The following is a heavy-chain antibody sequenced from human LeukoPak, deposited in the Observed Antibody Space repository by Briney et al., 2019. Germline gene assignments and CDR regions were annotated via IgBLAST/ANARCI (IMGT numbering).Heavy chain of an antibody. D-gene: IGHD1-26*01. Sequence: GGSLRLSCAASGFTFSVYEMNWVRQAPGKGLEWVSYISTSGDTIYLADSVTYYADSVKGRFTISRDNSKNTLYLQMNSLRAEDTAVFYCAKDREYSGSYRPGPTRYYYGMDVWGQGTTVTVSS. V-gene: IGHV3-48*03. J-gene: IGHJ6*02. CDR1: GFTFSVYE. CDR3: AKDREYSGSYRPGPTRYYYGMDV. CDR2: ISTSGDTIYLADSVT.